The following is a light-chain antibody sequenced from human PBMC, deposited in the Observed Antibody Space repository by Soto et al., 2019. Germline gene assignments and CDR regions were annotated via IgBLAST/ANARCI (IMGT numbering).Light chain of an antibody. CDR1: ESLSPHS. V-gene: IGKV3-20*01. CDR2: GPS. CDR3: QQYGSSPPT. J-gene: IGKJ1*01. Sequence: IVYPRAPGSLSLSGGASCTVRWWTSESLSPHSIAWDQQKPGQAPRPLIYGPSGRATGIPDTFSGSGSRTAFPLTLHNREPEDSAVYSCQQYGSSPPTLGQGTKVDIK.